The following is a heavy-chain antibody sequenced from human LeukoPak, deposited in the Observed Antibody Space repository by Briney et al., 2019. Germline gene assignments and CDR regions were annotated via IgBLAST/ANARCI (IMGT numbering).Heavy chain of an antibody. Sequence: GGSLRLSCAASGFTFSSYAMSWVRQAPGKGLEWVSAISCSGGSTYYADSVKGRFTISRDNSKNTLYLQMNSLSAEATAVYYCARVAQSYGDYGFIDYWGQGTLVTVSS. CDR1: GFTFSSYA. CDR2: ISCSGGST. J-gene: IGHJ4*02. D-gene: IGHD4-17*01. V-gene: IGHV3-23*01. CDR3: ARVAQSYGDYGFIDY.